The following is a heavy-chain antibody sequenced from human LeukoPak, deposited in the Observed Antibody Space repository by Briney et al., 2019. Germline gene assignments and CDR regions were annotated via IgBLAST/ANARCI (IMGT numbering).Heavy chain of an antibody. CDR1: GGSISSSSYY. CDR3: ASGGWSTMIVVVSPVDY. Sequence: PSETLSLTCTVSGGSISSSSYYWGWIRQPPGKGLEWIGSIYYSGSTYYNPSLKSRVTISVDTSKNQFSLKLSSVTAAETAVYYCASGGWSTMIVVVSPVDYWGQGTLVTVSS. D-gene: IGHD3-22*01. J-gene: IGHJ4*02. CDR2: IYYSGST. V-gene: IGHV4-39*07.